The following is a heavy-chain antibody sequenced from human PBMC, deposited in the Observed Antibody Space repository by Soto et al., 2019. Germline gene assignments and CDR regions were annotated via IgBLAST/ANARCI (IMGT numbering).Heavy chain of an antibody. D-gene: IGHD5-18*01. CDR1: GYTFTGYY. Sequence: ASVKVSCKASGYTFTGYYMHWVRQAPGQGLEWMGWINPNSGGTNYAQKFQGWVTMTRDTSISTAYMELSRLRSDDTAVYYCARGGYSYGPYYYYGMDVWGQGTTVTVSS. CDR3: ARGGYSYGPYYYYGMDV. CDR2: INPNSGGT. V-gene: IGHV1-2*04. J-gene: IGHJ6*02.